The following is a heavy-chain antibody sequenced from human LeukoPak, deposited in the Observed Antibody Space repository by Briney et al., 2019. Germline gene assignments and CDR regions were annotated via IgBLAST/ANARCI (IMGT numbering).Heavy chain of an antibody. CDR3: ARAFLPARPRLDY. J-gene: IGHJ4*02. V-gene: IGHV1-2*02. CDR1: GYSLTGNY. CDR2: INPSGGT. Sequence: GASVKVSCKASGYSLTGNYMHWVRQAPGQGLEWMGWINPSGGTNYAQKFQGRVTMTRDTSISTAYMELSRLRSDDTAMYYCARAFLPARPRLDYWGQGALVTVSS. D-gene: IGHD3-3*02.